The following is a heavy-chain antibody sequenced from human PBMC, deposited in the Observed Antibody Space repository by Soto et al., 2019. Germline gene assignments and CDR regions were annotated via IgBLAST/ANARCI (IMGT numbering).Heavy chain of an antibody. J-gene: IGHJ4*02. CDR2: ISGSGGST. CDR3: AKRRDDYFDY. V-gene: IGHV3-23*01. Sequence: GGSLRLSCAASGFTFSSYAMSWVRQAPGKGLEWVSAISGSGGSTHYADSGKGRFTISGDNSKNTLYLQMNSLRAEDTAVFYCAKRRDDYFDYWGQGTLVTVSS. CDR1: GFTFSSYA.